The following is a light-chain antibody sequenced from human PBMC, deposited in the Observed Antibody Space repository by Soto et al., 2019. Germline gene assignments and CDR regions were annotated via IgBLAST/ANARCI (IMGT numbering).Light chain of an antibody. J-gene: IGKJ4*01. CDR3: QQYNNWPPLT. Sequence: EIVMTQSPATLSVSPVERATLSCRASQSVSRNLAGYQQKPGQAPRLLIYGASTRATGIPARFSGSGSGTEFNLTISSLQSEDFAVYYCQQYNNWPPLTFGGGTKVAI. CDR2: GAS. V-gene: IGKV3-15*01. CDR1: QSVSRN.